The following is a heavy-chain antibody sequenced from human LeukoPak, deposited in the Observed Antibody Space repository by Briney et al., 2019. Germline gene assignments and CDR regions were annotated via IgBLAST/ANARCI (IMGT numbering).Heavy chain of an antibody. CDR2: ISYDGSNK. D-gene: IGHD6-13*01. J-gene: IGHJ6*03. V-gene: IGHV3-30*04. CDR1: GFTFSSYA. CDR3: ARDRNSWYFYYYYYYYMDV. Sequence: GGSLRLSCAASGFTFSSYAMHWVRQAPGKGLEWVAVISYDGSNKYYADSVKGRFTISRDNSKNTLYLQMNSLRAEDTAVYYCARDRNSWYFYYYYYYYMDVWGKGTTVTVSS.